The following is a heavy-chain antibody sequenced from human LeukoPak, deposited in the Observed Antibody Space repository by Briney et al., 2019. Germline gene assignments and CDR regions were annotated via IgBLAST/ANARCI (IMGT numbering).Heavy chain of an antibody. CDR1: GFTVSSNY. J-gene: IGHJ4*02. D-gene: IGHD3-10*01. CDR3: AREGVRGVIDY. V-gene: IGHV3-53*01. CDR2: IYSGGST. Sequence: GGSLRLSCAASGFTVSSNYMSWVRQAPGKGLEWVSVIYSGGSTYYADSVKGRFTISRDNSKNTLYLQMNSLRADDTAVYYCAREGVRGVIDYWGQGTLVTVSS.